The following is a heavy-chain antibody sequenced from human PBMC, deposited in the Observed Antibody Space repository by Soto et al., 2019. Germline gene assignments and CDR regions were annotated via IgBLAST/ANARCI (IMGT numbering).Heavy chain of an antibody. V-gene: IGHV3-23*01. J-gene: IGHJ4*02. CDR2: MSGSSSTT. CDR3: AKNQERELPRVIDF. CDR1: GLTFSNYA. D-gene: IGHD1-7*01. Sequence: RGSLRLSCATSGLTFSNYAMSWVRQAPGGGLEWVSSMSGSSSTTYYADSVRGRFTISRDRSKNTLYLQMSSLRAEDTALYYCAKNQERELPRVIDFWGQGTLVTVSS.